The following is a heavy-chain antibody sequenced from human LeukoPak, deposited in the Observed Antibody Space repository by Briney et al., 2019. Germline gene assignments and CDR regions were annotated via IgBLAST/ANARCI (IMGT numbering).Heavy chain of an antibody. CDR1: EYSFPNYC. CDR3: AIGRGGQQLGDY. D-gene: IGHD6-13*01. Sequence: GESLQISSKPSEYSFPNYCIGWVRPLPGKGLEWMGTIYPVDSDTRYSPSVQGKVTISADKSISTAYLQWSSLKASDTAMYYCAIGRGGQQLGDYWGQGTLVTVSS. CDR2: IYPVDSDT. J-gene: IGHJ4*02. V-gene: IGHV5-51*01.